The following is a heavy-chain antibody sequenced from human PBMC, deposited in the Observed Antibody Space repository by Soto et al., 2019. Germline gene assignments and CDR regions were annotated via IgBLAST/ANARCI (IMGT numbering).Heavy chain of an antibody. V-gene: IGHV4-59*01. CDR1: GGSINDSY. Sequence: QVQLQESGPGLVKASETLSLTCTVSGGSINDSYWSWIRQPPGKGLEWIGYIYYSGSTDYNPSLKGRVTISVDTSKNQFSLKLRSVTAADTAVYYCARVGGVAARTFDYWGQGTLVTVSS. CDR3: ARVGGVAARTFDY. D-gene: IGHD6-6*01. CDR2: IYYSGST. J-gene: IGHJ4*02.